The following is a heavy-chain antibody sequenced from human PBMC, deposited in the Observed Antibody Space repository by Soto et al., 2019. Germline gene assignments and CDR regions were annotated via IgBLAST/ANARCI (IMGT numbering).Heavy chain of an antibody. CDR3: ARPRYSYGYPTALDI. V-gene: IGHV4-59*08. CDR1: GGSISSYY. D-gene: IGHD5-18*01. Sequence: PSETLSLTCTVSGGSISSYYWSWIRQPPGKGLEWIGYIYYSGSTNYNPSLKSRVTISVDTSKNQFSLKLSSVTAADTAVYYCARPRYSYGYPTALDIWGQGTMVTVS. J-gene: IGHJ3*02. CDR2: IYYSGST.